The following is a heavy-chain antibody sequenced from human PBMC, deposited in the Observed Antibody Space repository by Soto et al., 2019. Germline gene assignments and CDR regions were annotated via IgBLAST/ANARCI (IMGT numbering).Heavy chain of an antibody. J-gene: IGHJ6*03. D-gene: IGHD5-12*01. Sequence: ASETLSLTCAVYGGSFSGYYWSWIRQPPGKGLEWIGEINHSGSTNYNPSLKSRVTISVDTSKNQFSLKLSSVTAADTAVYYCARGPVVATIKYYYYMDVWGKGTTVTVSS. CDR3: ARGPVVATIKYYYYMDV. V-gene: IGHV4-34*01. CDR1: GGSFSGYY. CDR2: INHSGST.